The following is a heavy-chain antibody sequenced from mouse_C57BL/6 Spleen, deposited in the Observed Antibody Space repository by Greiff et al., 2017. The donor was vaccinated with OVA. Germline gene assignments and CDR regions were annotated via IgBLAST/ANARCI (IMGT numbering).Heavy chain of an antibody. D-gene: IGHD1-1*01. CDR2: IYPGDGDT. J-gene: IGHJ2*01. CDR1: GYAFSSSW. V-gene: IGHV1-82*01. Sequence: QVQLQQSGPELVKPGASVKISCKASGYAFSSSWMNWVKQRPGKGLEWIGRIYPGDGDTNYNGKFKGKATLTADKSSSTAYMQLSSLTSEDSAVYFCARSEANLDYWGQGTTLTVSS. CDR3: ARSEANLDY.